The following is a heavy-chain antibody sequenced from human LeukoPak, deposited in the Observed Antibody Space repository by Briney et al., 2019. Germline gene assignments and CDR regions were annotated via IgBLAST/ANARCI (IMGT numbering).Heavy chain of an antibody. CDR2: LYGNSVT. CDR1: GFTFSDYY. V-gene: IGHV3-53*01. J-gene: IGHJ4*02. CDR3: ARGITMTIVAPGY. Sequence: GGSLRLSCAASGFTFSDYYMTWVRQAPGKGLEWVSVLYGNSVTYYADSVKGRFTISRDSSKNTLYLQMNSLRAEDTAVYYCARGITMTIVAPGYWGQGTLVTVSS. D-gene: IGHD3-22*01.